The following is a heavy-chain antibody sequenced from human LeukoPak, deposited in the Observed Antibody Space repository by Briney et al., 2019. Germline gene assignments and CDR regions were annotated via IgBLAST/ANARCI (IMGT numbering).Heavy chain of an antibody. Sequence: ASVKVSFKASGYSFTGYYFYWVRQPPSQRLEWVGWINPYSGGTNYAQKFKGRVTMTRDTSISTAYMELSRLRSDDTAVYYCVKDRTKYCSSTSCPLDYWGQGTLVTVSS. D-gene: IGHD2-2*01. V-gene: IGHV1-2*02. CDR3: VKDRTKYCSSTSCPLDY. CDR2: INPYSGGT. J-gene: IGHJ4*02. CDR1: GYSFTGYY.